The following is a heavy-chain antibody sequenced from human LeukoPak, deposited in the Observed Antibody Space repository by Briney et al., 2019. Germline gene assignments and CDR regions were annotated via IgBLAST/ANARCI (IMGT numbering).Heavy chain of an antibody. V-gene: IGHV4-34*01. D-gene: IGHD3-10*01. CDR1: GGSISNYY. Sequence: PSETLSLTCTVSGGSISNYYWSWIRQPPGKGLEWIGEINHSGSTNYNPSLKSRVTISVDTSKNQFSLKLSSVTAADTAVYYCAREMRIGRITMVRGVIRSSNWFDPWGQGTLVTVSS. CDR3: AREMRIGRITMVRGVIRSSNWFDP. CDR2: INHSGST. J-gene: IGHJ5*02.